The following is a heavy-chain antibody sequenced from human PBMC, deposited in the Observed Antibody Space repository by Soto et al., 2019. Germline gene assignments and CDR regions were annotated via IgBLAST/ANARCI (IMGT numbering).Heavy chain of an antibody. D-gene: IGHD3-22*01. CDR3: AKDSIYDDSSGYEPPYYYYGMDV. CDR1: GFTFRTFG. CDR2: ISGSGGST. Sequence: GSLRLSCAASGFTFRTFGMNWVRQAPGKGLEWVSAISGSGGSTYYADSVKGRFTISRDNSKNTLYLQVNSLRAEDTAVYYCAKDSIYDDSSGYEPPYYYYGMDVWGQGTTVTVSS. J-gene: IGHJ6*02. V-gene: IGHV3-23*01.